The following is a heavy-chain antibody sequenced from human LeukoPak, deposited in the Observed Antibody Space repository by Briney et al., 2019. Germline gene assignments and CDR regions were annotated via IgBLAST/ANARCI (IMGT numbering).Heavy chain of an antibody. CDR3: ARPPYYYDHLYYFDY. CDR1: GGSISSGGYY. CDR2: IYYSGST. Sequence: SETLSLTCAVSGGSISSGGYYWSWIRQHPGKGLEWIGYIYYSGSTYYNPSLKSRVTISVDTSKNQFSLKLSSVTAADTAVFYCARPPYYYDHLYYFDYWGQGTLVTVSS. V-gene: IGHV4-31*11. D-gene: IGHD3-22*01. J-gene: IGHJ4*02.